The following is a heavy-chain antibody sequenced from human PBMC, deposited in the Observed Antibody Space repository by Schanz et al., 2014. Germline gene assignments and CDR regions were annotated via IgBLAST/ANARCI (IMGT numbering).Heavy chain of an antibody. CDR3: ARDSSPYCSSTNCHDAFDI. CDR1: GFTVSSNY. J-gene: IGHJ3*02. D-gene: IGHD2-2*01. CDR2: IKLDGSEK. Sequence: EVQLVESGGGLIQPGGSLRLSCAVSGFTVSSNYMSWVRQAPGEGLVWVANIKLDGSEKYYVDSVKGRFTISRDNAKNSLYLQMNSLTAEDTAVYYCARDSSPYCSSTNCHDAFDIWGQGTMVTVSS. V-gene: IGHV3-7*01.